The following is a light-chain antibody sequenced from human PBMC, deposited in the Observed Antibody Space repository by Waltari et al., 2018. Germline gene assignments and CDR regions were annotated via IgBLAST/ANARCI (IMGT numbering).Light chain of an antibody. Sequence: QSVLTQPPSASGTPGQSVTISCSGGASNIGGNLVNWYQQLPGKAPKLLIYRSDLRPSGVPDRFSGSKSGTSASLAISGLQSEDDADYFCASWDDSLNGHWVFGGGTKVTVL. J-gene: IGLJ3*02. CDR3: ASWDDSLNGHWV. CDR1: ASNIGGNL. V-gene: IGLV1-44*01. CDR2: RSD.